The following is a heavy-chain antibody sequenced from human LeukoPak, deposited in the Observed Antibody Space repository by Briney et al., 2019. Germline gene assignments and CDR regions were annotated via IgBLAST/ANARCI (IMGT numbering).Heavy chain of an antibody. D-gene: IGHD4-17*01. CDR2: IYYSGST. CDR1: GGSISSGDYY. V-gene: IGHV4-30-4*01. CDR3: AGDPTTVNFWYFDL. Sequence: SQTLSLTCTVSGGSISSGDYYWSWIRQPPGKGLEWIGYIYYSGSTYYNPSLKSRVTISVDTSKNQFSLKLSSVTAADTAVYYCAGDPTTVNFWYFDLWGRGTLVTVSS. J-gene: IGHJ2*01.